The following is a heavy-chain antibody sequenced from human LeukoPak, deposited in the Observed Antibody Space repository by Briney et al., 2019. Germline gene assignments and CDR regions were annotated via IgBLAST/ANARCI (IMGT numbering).Heavy chain of an antibody. CDR2: INPVSGSS. CDR1: RDAFTGNH. V-gene: IGHV1-46*01. Sequence: GASVKVSCKTFRDAFTGNHFHWVRQAPGQGLEWMGNINPVSGSSSLAQQFQDRVTMTRDKSTGTVYLELTELTSDDTAVFCCARAVATFGVTIPTSWGQGTRVTLAS. D-gene: IGHD3-3*01. J-gene: IGHJ5*02. CDR3: ARAVATFGVTIPTS.